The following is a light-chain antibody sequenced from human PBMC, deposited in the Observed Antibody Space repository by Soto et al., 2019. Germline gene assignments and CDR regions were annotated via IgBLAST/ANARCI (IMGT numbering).Light chain of an antibody. CDR1: QGIRND. V-gene: IGKV1-6*01. CDR2: ATY. CDR3: LQDYSYPRT. Sequence: MTQAPSSLSEYVGDRVTITCRASQGIRNDLGWYQQRPGKAPKLLIYATYNLQTGVPSRFSGSGSGTDFTLTISSLQPEDFATYYCLQDYSYPRTFGQGTKVDIK. J-gene: IGKJ1*01.